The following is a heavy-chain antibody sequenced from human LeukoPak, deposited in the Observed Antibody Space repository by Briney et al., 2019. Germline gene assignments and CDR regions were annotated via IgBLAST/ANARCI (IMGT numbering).Heavy chain of an antibody. CDR2: IKQDGSEK. CDR3: ARWAPRYDFWSGYSTYYFDY. Sequence: GGSLRLSCAASGFTFSSYWMSWVRQAPGKGLEWVANIKQDGSEKYYVDSVKGRFAISRDKAKNSLYLQMNSLRAEDTAVYYCARWAPRYDFWSGYSTYYFDYWGQGTLVTVSS. D-gene: IGHD3-3*01. CDR1: GFTFSSYW. J-gene: IGHJ4*02. V-gene: IGHV3-7*01.